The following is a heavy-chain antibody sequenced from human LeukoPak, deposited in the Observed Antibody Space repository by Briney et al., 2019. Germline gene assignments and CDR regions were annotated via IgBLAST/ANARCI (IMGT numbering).Heavy chain of an antibody. Sequence: ETLSLTCTVSGGSISSYYWSWIRQPPGKGLEWVAYIKKTGSETYYVDSVKGRFTITRDNTRSSLFLQMYSLRAEDTAVYFCAREDGYCSGGNCYSYFDSWGQGTLVTVSS. V-gene: IGHV3-7*01. CDR1: GGSISSYY. J-gene: IGHJ4*02. D-gene: IGHD2-15*01. CDR3: AREDGYCSGGNCYSYFDS. CDR2: IKKTGSET.